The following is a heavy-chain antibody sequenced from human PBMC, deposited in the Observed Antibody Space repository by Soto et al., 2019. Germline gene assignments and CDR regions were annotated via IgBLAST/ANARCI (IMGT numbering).Heavy chain of an antibody. J-gene: IGHJ4*02. CDR3: ARGCPRGLGYCSHFDY. D-gene: IGHD2-15*01. Sequence: SETLSLTCAVYGGSFSHYYWSWIRQPPGKGLEWIGYIYYSGSTYYNPSLKSRVTISVDTSKNQFSLKLSSVTAADTAVYYCARGCPRGLGYCSHFDYWGQGTLVTVSS. CDR1: GGSFSHYY. CDR2: IYYSGST. V-gene: IGHV4-30-4*01.